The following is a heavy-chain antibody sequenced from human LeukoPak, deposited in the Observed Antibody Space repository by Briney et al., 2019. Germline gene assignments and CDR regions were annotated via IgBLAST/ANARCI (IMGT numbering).Heavy chain of an antibody. J-gene: IGHJ4*02. CDR3: AREGYYGSGSPPSLYFDY. V-gene: IGHV3-30-3*01. D-gene: IGHD3-10*01. CDR1: GFTFRNYV. CDR2: TSSDLNVK. Sequence: GGSLRLSCAASGFTFRNYVIHWVRQAPGKGLEWVAVTSSDLNVKLYADSVKGRFTISRDNSRSTLCLQMNSLRPEDTAIYYCAREGYYGSGSPPSLYFDYWGQGTLVTVSS.